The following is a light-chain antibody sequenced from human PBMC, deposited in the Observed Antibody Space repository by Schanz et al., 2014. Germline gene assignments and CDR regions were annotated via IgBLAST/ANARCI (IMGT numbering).Light chain of an antibody. CDR1: SGDVGSYNL. J-gene: IGLJ1*01. CDR2: EGT. Sequence: QSALTQPASVSGSPGQSITISCTGTSGDVGSYNLVSWYQQYPGRAPKLMIYEGTKRPSGVSNRFSGSKSGNTASLTISGLQAEDEADYYCCSYAGSSTTYVFGTGTKLTVL. V-gene: IGLV2-23*01. CDR3: CSYAGSSTTYV.